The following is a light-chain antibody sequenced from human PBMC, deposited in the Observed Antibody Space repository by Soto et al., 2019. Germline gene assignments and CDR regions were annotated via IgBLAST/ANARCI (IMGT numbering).Light chain of an antibody. J-gene: IGLJ1*01. CDR2: HVS. CDR1: SGDVGAYNF. CDR3: SSSLGSGTIV. V-gene: IGLV2-14*03. Sequence: QAVVTQPASVSGSPGQSITISCTGTSGDVGAYNFVSWYQQHPGRAPKLIVYHVSDRPSGFSSRVSGSKSGNSASLTISGLHYEDEADYYCSSSLGSGTIVFGTGTQLTVL.